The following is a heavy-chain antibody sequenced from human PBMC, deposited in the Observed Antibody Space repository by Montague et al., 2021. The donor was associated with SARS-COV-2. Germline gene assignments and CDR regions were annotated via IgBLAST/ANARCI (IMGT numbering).Heavy chain of an antibody. Sequence: SETLSLTCSVSGGSISTYYWSWIRQSPGKGLEWIGYIYYSGSTNYNPSLKSRVTISIDTSKNQFSLELSSVTAADMAVYYCASTGGYCTVGSCYYVYWGQGTLVTVSS. CDR3: ASTGGYCTVGSCYYVY. J-gene: IGHJ4*02. D-gene: IGHD2-15*01. CDR1: GGSISTYY. CDR2: IYYSGST. V-gene: IGHV4-59*01.